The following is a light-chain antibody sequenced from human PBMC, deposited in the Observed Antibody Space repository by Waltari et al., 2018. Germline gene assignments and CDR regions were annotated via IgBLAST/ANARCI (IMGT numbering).Light chain of an antibody. V-gene: IGLV2-14*01. CDR2: EAT. CDR3: SSYTSRSTYV. J-gene: IGLJ1*01. CDR1: SSDIGAYQY. Sequence: QFALTQPASVSGSPGQSVTLSCIGTSSDIGAYQYVSWYQQYPGKAPKLIIHEATKRPAGISSRFSGSKSGNTASLTISGLQAEDEADYYCSSYTSRSTYVFGTGTKVTVL.